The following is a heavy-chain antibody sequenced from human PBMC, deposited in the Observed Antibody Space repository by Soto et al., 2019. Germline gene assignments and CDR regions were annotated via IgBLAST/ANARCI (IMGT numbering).Heavy chain of an antibody. V-gene: IGHV1-3*01. CDR3: ARDSGGMDV. CDR1: GYTFTNYA. CDR2: INAGNANT. Sequence: QVQLVQSGAEVKKPGASVKVSCKASGYTFTNYAIHWVRQAPGQSLEWMGWINAGNANTKYSQKFQGRVTITRDTSASTAYMELSSLRSEETAVYYCARDSGGMDVWGQGTTVTVSS. J-gene: IGHJ6*02.